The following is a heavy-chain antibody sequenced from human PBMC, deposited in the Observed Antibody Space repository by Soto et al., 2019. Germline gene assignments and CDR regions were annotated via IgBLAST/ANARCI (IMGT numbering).Heavy chain of an antibody. J-gene: IGHJ4*02. V-gene: IGHV4-39*02. CDR1: GVSISSSSYY. CDR2: IYYGGSP. Sequence: PSETVSLACTVSGVSISSSSYYLGLFRQPPWKGLEWIGTIYYGGSPYSIPSLKSRVTISLDTAKNRFSVPLTPVNAEGTAVYYCARDGSYGGQGPLVT. CDR3: ARDGSY.